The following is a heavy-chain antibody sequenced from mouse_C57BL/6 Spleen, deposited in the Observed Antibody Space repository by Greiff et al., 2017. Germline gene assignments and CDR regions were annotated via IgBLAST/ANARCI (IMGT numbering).Heavy chain of an antibody. J-gene: IGHJ3*01. Sequence: QVQLQQPGAELVMPGASVKLSCKASGYTFTSYWMHWVKQRPGQGLEWIGEIDPSDSYTNYNQKFKGKSTLTVDKSSSTAYMQLSSLTSEDSAVYYCARRGFSIATVEGFAYWGQGTLVTVSA. D-gene: IGHD1-1*01. CDR2: IDPSDSYT. CDR1: GYTFTSYW. V-gene: IGHV1-69*01. CDR3: ARRGFSIATVEGFAY.